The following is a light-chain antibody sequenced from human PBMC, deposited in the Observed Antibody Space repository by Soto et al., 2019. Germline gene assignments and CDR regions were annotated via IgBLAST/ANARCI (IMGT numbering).Light chain of an antibody. J-gene: IGLJ2*01. V-gene: IGLV1-44*01. CDR3: ATWDDSLSALV. CDR1: SSNIGRNS. CDR2: TNN. Sequence: QSVLTPPPSASGTPGQRVIISCSGGSSNIGRNSVNWYQQLPGTAPKLLIYTNNQRPSGVPDRFSGSQSGTSASLAISGLQSEDEADYYCATWDDSLSALVFGGGTQLTVL.